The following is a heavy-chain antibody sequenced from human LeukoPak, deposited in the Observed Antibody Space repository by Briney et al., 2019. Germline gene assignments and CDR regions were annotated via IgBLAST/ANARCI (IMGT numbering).Heavy chain of an antibody. Sequence: PGGSLRLSCAASGFTFSSYAMSWVRQAPGKGLEWVSAISGSGGSTYYADSVKGRFTISRDNSKNTLYLQMNSLRAEDTAVYYCARDLAEQWLVRNYYYGMDVWGQGTTVTVSS. CDR1: GFTFSSYA. J-gene: IGHJ6*02. CDR3: ARDLAEQWLVRNYYYGMDV. V-gene: IGHV3-23*01. D-gene: IGHD6-19*01. CDR2: ISGSGGST.